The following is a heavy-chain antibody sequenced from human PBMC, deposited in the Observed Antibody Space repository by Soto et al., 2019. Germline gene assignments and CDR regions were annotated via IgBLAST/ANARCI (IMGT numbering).Heavy chain of an antibody. CDR3: ARDVQGTMVRGVMSFYYGMDV. CDR1: GYTFTGYY. Sequence: GASGKVWCKASGYTFTGYYMHWVRQAPGQGLEWMGWINPNSGGTNYAQKFQGRATMTRDTSISTAYMELSRLRSDDTAVYYCARDVQGTMVRGVMSFYYGMDVWGQGTTVPFSS. CDR2: INPNSGGT. D-gene: IGHD3-10*01. J-gene: IGHJ6*02. V-gene: IGHV1-2*02.